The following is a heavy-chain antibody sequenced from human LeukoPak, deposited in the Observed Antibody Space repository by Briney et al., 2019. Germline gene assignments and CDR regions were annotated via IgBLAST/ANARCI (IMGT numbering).Heavy chain of an antibody. J-gene: IGHJ3*02. CDR2: IIPIFGTA. CDR3: ARDRGGEFDAFDI. Sequence: SVKVSCKASGGTFSSYAISWVRQAPGQGLEWMGGIIPIFGTANYAQKFRGRVTITADESTSTAYMELSSLRSEDTAVYYCARDRGGEFDAFDIWGQGTMVTVSS. D-gene: IGHD3-10*01. V-gene: IGHV1-69*13. CDR1: GGTFSSYA.